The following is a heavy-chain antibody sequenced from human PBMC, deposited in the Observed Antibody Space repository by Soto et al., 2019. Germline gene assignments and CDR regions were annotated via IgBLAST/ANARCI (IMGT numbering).Heavy chain of an antibody. D-gene: IGHD6-19*01. CDR2: ISSSGTSA. Sequence: QVQLEESGGGLVKPGGSLRLSCAASGFTFSAVYMSWIRQAPNKGLEYISYISSSGTSANYADSGKGRFTISRDNPKNSLYLPMNSMRAEDKAVYYCARDRGAVTGHYFDYWGQGALVTVSS. CDR3: ARDRGAVTGHYFDY. J-gene: IGHJ4*02. V-gene: IGHV3-11*05. CDR1: GFTFSAVY.